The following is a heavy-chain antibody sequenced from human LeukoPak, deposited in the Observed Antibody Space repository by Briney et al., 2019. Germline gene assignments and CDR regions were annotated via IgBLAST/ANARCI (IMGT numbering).Heavy chain of an antibody. J-gene: IGHJ4*02. V-gene: IGHV3-30-3*01. CDR3: ARENYCSGGSCFNFDY. CDR2: ISSDGSNQ. D-gene: IGHD2-15*01. CDR1: GFTFSNYA. Sequence: GGSLRLSCAASGFTFSNYAFHWVRQAPGKGLEGVAVISSDGSNQYYADSVKGRFTISRDNSKNKLYLQLNSLRAEDTAVYYCARENYCSGGSCFNFDYWGQGTLVTVSS.